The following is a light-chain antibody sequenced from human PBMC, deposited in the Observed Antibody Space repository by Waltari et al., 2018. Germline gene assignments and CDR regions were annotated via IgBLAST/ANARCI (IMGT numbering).Light chain of an antibody. V-gene: IGLV3-10*01. CDR3: YSSDSTGLRV. J-gene: IGLJ1*01. Sequence: SYELTQQPSVSVSPGQTARITCSGHEVPRKYAYWFQQKSGQAPRLVIYEDTKRPSGIPERFSGSSSGTVATLTITGAQVDDEADYYCYSSDSTGLRVFGGGTTVVVL. CDR2: EDT. CDR1: EVPRKY.